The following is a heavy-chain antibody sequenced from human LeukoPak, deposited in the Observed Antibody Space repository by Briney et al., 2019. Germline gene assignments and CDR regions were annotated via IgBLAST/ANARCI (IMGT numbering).Heavy chain of an antibody. V-gene: IGHV3-30-3*01. CDR3: ARDRLSSSYFDY. CDR2: ISYDGSNK. J-gene: IGHJ4*02. Sequence: QPGRSLRLSCAASGFTFSNYALHWVRQAPGEGLEWVAVISYDGSNKYYADSVKGRFTISRDNSKNTLYLQMNSLGAEDTAVYYCARDRLSSSYFDYWGQGTLVTVSS. D-gene: IGHD2-21*02. CDR1: GFTFSNYA.